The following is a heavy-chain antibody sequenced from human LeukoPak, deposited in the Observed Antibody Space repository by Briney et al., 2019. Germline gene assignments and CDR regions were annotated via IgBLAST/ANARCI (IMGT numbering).Heavy chain of an antibody. CDR1: GLTFSSYG. CDR3: AKWGCSGGSCYPFDY. V-gene: IGHV3-23*01. J-gene: IGHJ4*02. D-gene: IGHD2-15*01. Sequence: GGTLRLSCAASGLTFSSYGMSWVRQAPGRGLEWVSAISTTGGTTYYADSVRGRFTISRDNSRNTLYLQMNSLRVEDTAVYYCAKWGCSGGSCYPFDYWGQGTLVTVSS. CDR2: ISTTGGTT.